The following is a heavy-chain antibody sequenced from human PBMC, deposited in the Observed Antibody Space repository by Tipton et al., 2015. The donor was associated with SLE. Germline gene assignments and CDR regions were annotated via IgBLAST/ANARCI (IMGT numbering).Heavy chain of an antibody. CDR3: AGAVRSSSEGSNWFDP. V-gene: IGHV4-39*07. CDR2: IYYSGST. D-gene: IGHD6-6*01. J-gene: IGHJ5*02. Sequence: TLSLTCTVSGGSISSSSYYWGWIRQPPGKGLEWIGSIYYSGSTYYNPSLKSLVTISVDTSKNQFSLKLSSVTAADTAVYYCAGAVRSSSEGSNWFDPWGQGTLVTVSS. CDR1: GGSISSSSYY.